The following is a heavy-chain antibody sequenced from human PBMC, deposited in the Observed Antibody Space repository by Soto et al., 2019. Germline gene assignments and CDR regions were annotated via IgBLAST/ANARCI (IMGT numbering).Heavy chain of an antibody. CDR3: ARSTGRY. CDR1: GVSISSDDYY. Sequence: QVQLQESGPGLVKPSQTLSLTCTVSGVSISSDDYYWSWIRQPPGKGLGWIGYIYSRGSTYYNPSLRSRVAISIDTSKSQFSLKVRSVTAADTAVYYCARSTGRYWGQGALVTVSS. V-gene: IGHV4-30-4*01. CDR2: IYSRGST. J-gene: IGHJ4*02.